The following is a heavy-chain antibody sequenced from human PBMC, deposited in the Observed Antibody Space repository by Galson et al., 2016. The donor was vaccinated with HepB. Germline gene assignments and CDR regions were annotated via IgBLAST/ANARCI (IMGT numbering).Heavy chain of an antibody. D-gene: IGHD1-1*01. CDR3: ARGGPHNNYFDY. CDR1: GFTVSSNY. CDR2: IHSGGGE. Sequence: SLRLSCAASGFTVSSNYMNWVRQPPGKGLEWVSFIHSGGGEYYTHSVKGRLTISTDHYKNNLYLQMNSLRAEDTAIYYCARGGPHNNYFDYWGQGTLVTVSS. V-gene: IGHV3-53*01. J-gene: IGHJ4*02.